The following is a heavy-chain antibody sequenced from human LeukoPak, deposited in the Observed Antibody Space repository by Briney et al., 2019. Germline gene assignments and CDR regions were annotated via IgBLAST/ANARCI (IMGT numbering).Heavy chain of an antibody. CDR1: GFTFSSYA. V-gene: IGHV3-30-3*01. J-gene: IGHJ4*02. Sequence: GRSLRLSCAASGFTFSSYAMHWVRQAPGKGLEWVAVISYDGSNKYYADSVKGRFTISRDNSRNTLYLQMNSLRAEDTAVYYCAKDPLGAPQYYFDYWGQGTLVTVSS. CDR2: ISYDGSNK. D-gene: IGHD7-27*01. CDR3: AKDPLGAPQYYFDY.